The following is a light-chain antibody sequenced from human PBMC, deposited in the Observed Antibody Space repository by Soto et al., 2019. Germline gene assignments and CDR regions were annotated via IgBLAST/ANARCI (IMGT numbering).Light chain of an antibody. CDR2: EVD. CDR1: SSDVGGYNY. J-gene: IGLJ2*01. Sequence: QSALTQPASVSGSPGQSITIYCTGTSSDVGGYNYVSWYQQHPGKAPKLMIYEVDNRPSGVSNRFSGSKSGNTASLTISGLQAEDEADYYCSSCTSSNTVVFGGGTKLTVL. V-gene: IGLV2-14*01. CDR3: SSCTSSNTVV.